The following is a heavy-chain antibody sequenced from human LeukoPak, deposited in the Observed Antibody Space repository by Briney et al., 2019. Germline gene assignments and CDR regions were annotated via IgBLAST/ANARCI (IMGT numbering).Heavy chain of an antibody. CDR3: ARVGGECGGYCYHYYSMDV. CDR1: GGSISSYY. J-gene: IGHJ6*03. V-gene: IGHV4-4*07. D-gene: IGHD2-21*02. CDR2: IYPTGST. Sequence: SETLSLTCSVSGGSISSYYCSWIRQSAGQGLEWIGRIYPTGSTNYNPSLKSRVTISGEKSKNQFRLKLSSVTAADTAVYCCARVGGECGGYCYHYYSMDVWGKGTTVTVSS.